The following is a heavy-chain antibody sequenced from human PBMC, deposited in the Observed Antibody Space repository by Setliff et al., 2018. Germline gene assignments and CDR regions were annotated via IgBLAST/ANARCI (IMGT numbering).Heavy chain of an antibody. Sequence: ASVKVSCKASGYTFTSYGVSWVRQAPGQGLEWMGWISTYTANTKYAQRFQGRVTMTTDTSTSTAYMELRSLRSDDTAVYYCAKDRVEVVVAAPQARFDPWGQGTLVTVSS. CDR2: ISTYTANT. D-gene: IGHD2-15*01. CDR1: GYTFTSYG. J-gene: IGHJ5*02. V-gene: IGHV1-18*01. CDR3: AKDRVEVVVAAPQARFDP.